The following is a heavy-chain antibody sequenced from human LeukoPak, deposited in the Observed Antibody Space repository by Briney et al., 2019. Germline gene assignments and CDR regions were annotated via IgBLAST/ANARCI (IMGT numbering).Heavy chain of an antibody. V-gene: IGHV1-18*01. Sequence: GASVKLSFNXSGYAFTTNGISWVRQAPGQGLEWMGWITPYNGNTNYSQNLQGRVTITTDTSTSTAYMELRSLRSDDTAVYYCARGRYCSSTSCYKVYYYYMDVGGKGTAVTVSS. CDR3: ARGRYCSSTSCYKVYYYYMDV. CDR1: GYAFTTNG. J-gene: IGHJ6*03. CDR2: ITPYNGNT. D-gene: IGHD2-2*02.